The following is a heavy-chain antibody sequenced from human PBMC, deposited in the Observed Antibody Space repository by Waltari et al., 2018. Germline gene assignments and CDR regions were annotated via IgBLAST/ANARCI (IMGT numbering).Heavy chain of an antibody. CDR2: INPGDSET. J-gene: IGHJ3*01. V-gene: IGHV5-51*03. D-gene: IGHD5-18*01. Sequence: DVQLVQSGAEVKKPGESLNISCKGFGYYFPSHWIAGVRQMPGKGLEWMGIINPGDSETRYSPSFQGQVTFSADKSFSTAYLQWSSMKASDTAIYYCARLDTAPANAFDFWGQGTMVTVSS. CDR3: ARLDTAPANAFDF. CDR1: GYYFPSHW.